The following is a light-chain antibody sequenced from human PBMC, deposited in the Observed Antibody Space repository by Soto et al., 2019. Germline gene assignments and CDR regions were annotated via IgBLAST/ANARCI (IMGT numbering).Light chain of an antibody. CDR3: SSYTNSNIYV. J-gene: IGLJ1*01. V-gene: IGLV2-14*01. CDR1: SSDVGGYNY. Sequence: QSVLTQPASVSGSPGQSITISCTGTSSDVGGYNYVSWYQQHPGKAPKLMICDVSNRPSGVSNRFSGSKSGNTASLTISGLQAEDEADYYRSSYTNSNIYVFGTGTKVTVL. CDR2: DVS.